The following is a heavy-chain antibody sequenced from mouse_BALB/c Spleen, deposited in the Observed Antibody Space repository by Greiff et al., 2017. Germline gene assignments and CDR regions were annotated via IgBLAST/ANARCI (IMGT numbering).Heavy chain of an antibody. J-gene: IGHJ4*01. CDR2: IYPGNSDT. D-gene: IGHD1-1*02. Sequence: EVQLQQSGTVLARPGASVKMSCKASGYTFTSYWMHWVKQRPGQGLEWIGAIYPGNSDTSYNQKFKGKAKLTAVTSTSTAYMELSSLTNEDSAVYYCTGGPYYYAMDYWGQGTSVTVSS. CDR1: GYTFTSYW. CDR3: TGGPYYYAMDY. V-gene: IGHV1-5*01.